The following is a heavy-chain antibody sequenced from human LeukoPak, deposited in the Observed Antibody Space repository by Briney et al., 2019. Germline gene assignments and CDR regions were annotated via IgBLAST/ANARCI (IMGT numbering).Heavy chain of an antibody. V-gene: IGHV4-34*01. D-gene: IGHD4-17*01. CDR3: TRMNTGHDY. J-gene: IGHJ4*02. Sequence: SETLSLSCAVSGVSFDDYYWSWVRQTPGKGLEWIGEINHSGYTNDSPSLKSRVTLSIDTSRKQFSLNLRSVTVADAGIYYCTRMNTGHDYWGQGTLVTVSS. CDR1: GVSFDDYY. CDR2: INHSGYT.